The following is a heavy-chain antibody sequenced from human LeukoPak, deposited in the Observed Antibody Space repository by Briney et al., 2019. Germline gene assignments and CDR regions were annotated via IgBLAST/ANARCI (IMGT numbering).Heavy chain of an antibody. J-gene: IGHJ4*02. CDR2: IYHSGST. D-gene: IGHD1-14*01. Sequence: SETLSLTCAVSGGSISSSNWWSWVRQPPGKGLEWIGSIYHSGSTYYNPSLKSRVTISVDTSKNQFSLKLSSVTAADTAVYYCARTPPATAEFYFDYWGQGTLVTVSS. CDR3: ARTPPATAEFYFDY. V-gene: IGHV4-4*02. CDR1: GGSISSSNW.